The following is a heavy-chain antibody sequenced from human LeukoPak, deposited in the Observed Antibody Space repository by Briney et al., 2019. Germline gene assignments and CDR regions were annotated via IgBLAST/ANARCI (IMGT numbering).Heavy chain of an antibody. V-gene: IGHV4-34*01. CDR1: GGSFSGYY. CDR3: ARGGKTGYSSSSESVLDY. CDR2: INHSGST. Sequence: PETLSLTCAVYGGSFSGYYWSWIRQPPGKGLEWIGEINHSGSTNYNPSLKSRVTISVDTSKNQFSLKLSSVTAADTAVYYCARGGKTGYSSSSESVLDYWGQGTLVTVSS. D-gene: IGHD6-6*01. J-gene: IGHJ4*02.